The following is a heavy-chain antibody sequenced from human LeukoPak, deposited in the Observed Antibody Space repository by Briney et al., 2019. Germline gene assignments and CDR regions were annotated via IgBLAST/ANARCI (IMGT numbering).Heavy chain of an antibody. V-gene: IGHV3-21*01. CDR3: ASHASAYCGGDCSLDY. CDR2: ITSGSSYI. CDR1: GFTFSSYN. J-gene: IGHJ4*02. D-gene: IGHD2-21*02. Sequence: GGSLRLSCAASGFTFSSYNMDWVRQAPGKGLEWVSSITSGSSYIYYADSVKGRFTISRDNAKNSLFLQMNSLRAEDTAIYYCASHASAYCGGDCSLDYWGQGTLVTVSS.